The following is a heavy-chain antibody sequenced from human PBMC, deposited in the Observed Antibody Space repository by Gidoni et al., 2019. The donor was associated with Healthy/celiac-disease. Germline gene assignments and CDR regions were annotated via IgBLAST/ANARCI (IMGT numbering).Heavy chain of an antibody. J-gene: IGHJ6*02. V-gene: IGHV3-23*04. CDR2: ISGSGGST. D-gene: IGHD3-10*01. CDR3: AKFPDHYPFWYYYGMDV. CDR1: GFTFSSYA. Sequence: EVQLVESGGGLVQPGGSLRLSCAASGFTFSSYAMSWVRQAPGKGLEWVSAISGSGGSTYYADSVKGRFTISKDNSKNTLYLQMNSLRAEDTAVYYCAKFPDHYPFWYYYGMDVWGQGTTVTVSS.